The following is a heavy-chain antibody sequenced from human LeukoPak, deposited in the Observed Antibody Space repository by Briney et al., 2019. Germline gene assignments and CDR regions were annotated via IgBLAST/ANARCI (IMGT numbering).Heavy chain of an antibody. V-gene: IGHV4-39*01. CDR3: ARRPEYYYGSGSYSEYYFDY. Sequence: SETLSLTCTVSGGSISSSSYYWGWIGQPPGKGLEWIGSIYYSGSTYYNPSLKSRVTISVDTSKNQFSLKLSSVTAADTAVYYCARRPEYYYGSGSYSEYYFDYWGQGTLVTVSS. J-gene: IGHJ4*02. CDR2: IYYSGST. D-gene: IGHD3-10*01. CDR1: GGSISSSSYY.